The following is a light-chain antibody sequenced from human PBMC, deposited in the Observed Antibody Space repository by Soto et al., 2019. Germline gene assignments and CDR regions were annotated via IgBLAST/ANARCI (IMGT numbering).Light chain of an antibody. J-gene: IGKJ1*01. V-gene: IGKV3-20*01. CDR3: QQCGYFPGT. Sequence: EIVLTQSPGTLSLSPGDRATLSCRASQSINGNYLHWYQQKPGQAPTLLICGTSSRATGIPDRFIGGGCGTDFTLTISALEPEDFAVYYGQQCGYFPGTFGQGIKVEGK. CDR2: GTS. CDR1: QSINGNY.